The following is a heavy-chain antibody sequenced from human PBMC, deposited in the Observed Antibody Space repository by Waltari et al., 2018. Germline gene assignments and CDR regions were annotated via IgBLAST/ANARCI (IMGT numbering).Heavy chain of an antibody. CDR1: GGSISSGSYY. Sequence: QVKLQESGPGLVKPSETLSLTCTVSGGSISSGSYYWAWIRQPPGKGLEWIGSIYYNGNTYYSPSLKSRFTISGDTSKNQFSLKLSSVTAADTALYYCARHGWLVSSDYWGQGTLVTVSS. V-gene: IGHV4-39*01. CDR3: ARHGWLVSSDY. D-gene: IGHD6-19*01. CDR2: IYYNGNT. J-gene: IGHJ4*02.